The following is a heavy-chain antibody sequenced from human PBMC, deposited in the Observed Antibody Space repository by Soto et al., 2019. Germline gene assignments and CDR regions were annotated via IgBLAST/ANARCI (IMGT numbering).Heavy chain of an antibody. CDR3: AGERRHYVGATTVDAFDI. CDR2: IIPIFGTA. V-gene: IGHV1-69*13. D-gene: IGHD1-26*01. CDR1: GGTFSSYA. J-gene: IGHJ3*02. Sequence: AASVKVSCKASGGTFSSYAISWVRQAPGQGLEWMGGIIPIFGTANYAQKFQGRVTITADESTSTAYMELSSLRSEDTAVYYCAGERRHYVGATTVDAFDIWGQGTMVTVSS.